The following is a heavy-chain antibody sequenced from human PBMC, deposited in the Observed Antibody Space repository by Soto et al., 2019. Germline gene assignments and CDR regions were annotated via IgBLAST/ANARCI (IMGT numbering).Heavy chain of an antibody. CDR3: ASASDYDSSGYYYRGLDY. CDR1: GFTFSSYG. D-gene: IGHD3-22*01. J-gene: IGHJ4*02. Sequence: GGSLRLSCAASGFTFSSYGMNWVRQAPGKGLEWVSSISSSSSYIYYADPVKGRFTISRDNAKNSLYLQMNSLRAEDTAVYYCASASDYDSSGYYYRGLDYWGQGTLVTVSS. V-gene: IGHV3-21*01. CDR2: ISSSSSYI.